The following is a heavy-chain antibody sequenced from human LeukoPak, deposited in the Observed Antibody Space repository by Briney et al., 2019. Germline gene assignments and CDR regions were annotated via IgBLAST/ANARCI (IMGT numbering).Heavy chain of an antibody. J-gene: IGHJ3*02. V-gene: IGHV1-18*01. CDR2: ISAYNGKT. Sequence: ASVKVSCKASGYKFNTYGISWVRQAPGQGLEWMGWISAYNGKTDYAQKLQGRVTMSTDTSTGTAYMELRSLRSDDTAVYYCARRVAVARRDAFDIWGQGTMVTVSS. D-gene: IGHD6-19*01. CDR1: GYKFNTYG. CDR3: ARRVAVARRDAFDI.